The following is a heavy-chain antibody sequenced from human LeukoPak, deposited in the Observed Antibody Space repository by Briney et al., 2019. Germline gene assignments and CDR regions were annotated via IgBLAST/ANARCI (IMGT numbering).Heavy chain of an antibody. J-gene: IGHJ4*02. CDR3: ARGTRGYDFWSGYSYFDY. CDR2: TRNKANSYTT. V-gene: IGHV3-72*01. CDR1: GFTFSDHY. D-gene: IGHD3-3*01. Sequence: GGSLRLSCAASGFTFSDHYMDWVRQAPGKGLEWVGRTRNKANSYTTEYAASVKGRFTISRDDSENSLSLQMNSLKTEDTAVYYCARGTRGYDFWSGYSYFDYWGQGTLVTVSS.